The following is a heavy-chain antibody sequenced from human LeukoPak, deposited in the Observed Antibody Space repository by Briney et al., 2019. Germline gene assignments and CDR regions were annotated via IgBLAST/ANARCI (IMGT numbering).Heavy chain of an antibody. CDR2: ISFDGSDE. CDR1: GFTFSNYA. V-gene: IGHV3-30*18. Sequence: PGRSLRLSCAASGFTFSNYAIHWVRQAPGKGLEWVAVISFDGSDEYYADSVKGRFTISRDNSRNTVYLQMNGLRAEDTAMYYCAKSGGVGANFDFDYWGQGTLVTVSS. D-gene: IGHD1-26*01. J-gene: IGHJ4*02. CDR3: AKSGGVGANFDFDY.